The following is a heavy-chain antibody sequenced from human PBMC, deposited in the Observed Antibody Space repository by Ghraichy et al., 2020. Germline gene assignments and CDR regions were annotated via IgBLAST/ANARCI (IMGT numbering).Heavy chain of an antibody. Sequence: ETLSLTCAASGFTFSSYAMSWVRQAPGKGLEWVSAISGSGGSTYYADSVKGRFTISRDNSKNTLYLQMNSLRAEDTAVYYCAKDQGKGSGWIDYWGQGTLVTVSS. CDR1: GFTFSSYA. CDR2: ISGSGGST. V-gene: IGHV3-23*01. CDR3: AKDQGKGSGWIDY. J-gene: IGHJ4*02. D-gene: IGHD6-19*01.